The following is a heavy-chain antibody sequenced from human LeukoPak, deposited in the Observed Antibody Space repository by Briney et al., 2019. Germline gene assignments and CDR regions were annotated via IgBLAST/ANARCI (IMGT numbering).Heavy chain of an antibody. CDR1: GFTFSSYS. CDR3: ARARFNCTNGVCYTLRYKGDFDY. Sequence: GGSLRLSCAASGFTFSSYSMNWVRQAPGKGLEWASSISSSSSYIYYADSVKGRFTISRDNAKNSLYLQMNSLRAEDTAVYYCARARFNCTNGVCYTLRYKGDFDYWGQGTLVTVSS. V-gene: IGHV3-21*01. CDR2: ISSSSSYI. J-gene: IGHJ4*02. D-gene: IGHD2-8*01.